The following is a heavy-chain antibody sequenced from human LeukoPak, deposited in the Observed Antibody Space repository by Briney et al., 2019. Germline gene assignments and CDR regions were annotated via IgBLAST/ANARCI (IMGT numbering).Heavy chain of an antibody. CDR3: ARVDYGDYDWFDP. J-gene: IGHJ5*02. CDR1: GFTFSSYA. D-gene: IGHD4-17*01. Sequence: PGGSLRLSCAASGFTFSSYAMSWVRQAPGKGLEWVSYISSSSSTIYYADSVKGRFTISRDNAKNSLYLQMNSLRDEDTAVYYCARVDYGDYDWFDPWGQGTLVTVSS. V-gene: IGHV3-48*02. CDR2: ISSSSSTI.